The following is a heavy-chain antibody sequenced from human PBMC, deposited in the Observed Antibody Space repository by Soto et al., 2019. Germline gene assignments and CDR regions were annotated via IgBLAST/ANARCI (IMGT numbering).Heavy chain of an antibody. CDR3: ARGMAYYYGSGSYYNRLYYYYMDV. D-gene: IGHD3-10*01. J-gene: IGHJ6*03. Sequence: SETLSLTCTVSGGSISSSSYYWGWIRQPPGKGLEWIGSIYYSGSTYYNPSLKSRVTISVDTSKNQFSLKLSSVTAADTAVYYCARGMAYYYGSGSYYNRLYYYYMDVWGKGTTVTVSS. V-gene: IGHV4-39*01. CDR2: IYYSGST. CDR1: GGSISSSSYY.